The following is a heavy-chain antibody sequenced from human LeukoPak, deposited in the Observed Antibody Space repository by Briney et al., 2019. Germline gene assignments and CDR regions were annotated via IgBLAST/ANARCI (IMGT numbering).Heavy chain of an antibody. J-gene: IGHJ6*02. CDR2: IYPGDSDT. D-gene: IGHD1-7*01. Sequence: GESLKISCKGSGYRFTDYWIGWVRQMPGKGLEWMGIIYPGDSDTRYSPSFQGQVTISADKSINTAHLQWSSLKASDTAMYYCARGAAGTTRDYYYFGLDVWGQGTTVRVSS. V-gene: IGHV5-51*01. CDR3: ARGAAGTTRDYYYFGLDV. CDR1: GYRFTDYW.